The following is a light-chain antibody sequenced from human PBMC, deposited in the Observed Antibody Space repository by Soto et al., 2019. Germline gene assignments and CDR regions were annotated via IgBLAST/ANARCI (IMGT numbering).Light chain of an antibody. Sequence: EIVLTQSPATLSLSPGERAALSYRASQSVSTFLAWYPHKPGQAPRLLIYDASSRATGIPARFSGSGSGTDFTLTISSLEPEDSAFYYCQQRSNCWTFGQGTKVEIK. CDR1: QSVSTF. V-gene: IGKV3-11*01. J-gene: IGKJ1*01. CDR3: QQRSNCWT. CDR2: DAS.